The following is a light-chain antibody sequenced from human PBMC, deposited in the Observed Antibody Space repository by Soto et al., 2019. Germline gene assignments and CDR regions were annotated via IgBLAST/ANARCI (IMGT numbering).Light chain of an antibody. CDR2: RAS. Sequence: EILLTQSPGALAVSPGEVATLSCRASQSVRDNLAWYQQKPGQAPRLLIYRASIRATGVPARFSGSGSGTEFTLTISSLQPEDVATYYCQQSLSTLLTFGGGTKVDIK. CDR1: QSVRDN. J-gene: IGKJ4*01. V-gene: IGKV3-15*01. CDR3: QQSLSTLLT.